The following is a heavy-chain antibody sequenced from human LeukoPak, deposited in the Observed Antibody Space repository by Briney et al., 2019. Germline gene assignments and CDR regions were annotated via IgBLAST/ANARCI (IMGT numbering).Heavy chain of an antibody. CDR3: ARDSSLRLAAPSFFDL. V-gene: IGHV1-2*02. CDR2: INPNSGGT. Sequence: ASVKVSCKASGYTFTGYYMHWVRQAPGQGLEWMGWINPNSGGTNYAQKFQGRVTMTRDTSISTAYMELSRLRSDDTAVYYCARDSSLRLAAPSFFDLWGRGTLVTVSS. J-gene: IGHJ2*01. D-gene: IGHD6-6*01. CDR1: GYTFTGYY.